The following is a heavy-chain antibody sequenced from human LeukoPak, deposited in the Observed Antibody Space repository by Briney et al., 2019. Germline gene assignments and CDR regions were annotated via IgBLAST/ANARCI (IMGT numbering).Heavy chain of an antibody. D-gene: IGHD6-19*01. CDR2: IKQDGSEK. CDR1: GFTFSSYW. J-gene: IGHJ4*02. V-gene: IGHV3-7*01. Sequence: GSLRLSCAASGFTFSSYWMSWVRQAPGKGRGWVANIKQDGSEKYYVDSVKGRFTISRDNAKNSLYLQMNSLRAEDTAVYYCARDFSAVAGTSDYWGQGTLVTVSS. CDR3: ARDFSAVAGTSDY.